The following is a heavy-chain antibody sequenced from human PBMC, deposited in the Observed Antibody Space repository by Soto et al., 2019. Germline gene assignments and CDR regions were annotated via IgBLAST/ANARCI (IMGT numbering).Heavy chain of an antibody. V-gene: IGHV5-51*03. D-gene: IGHD3-16*01. CDR2: IYPGDSDT. Sequence: EVQLVQSGAEVKKPGESLKISCKGSGYSFTSYRIGWVRQMPGKGLEWMGIIYPGDSDTRYSPSFQGQVTISADKSIRTAYLQWSSLKASDTAMYYCATRVRAIGVYSYGMDVWGQGTTVTVSS. J-gene: IGHJ6*02. CDR3: ATRVRAIGVYSYGMDV. CDR1: GYSFTSYR.